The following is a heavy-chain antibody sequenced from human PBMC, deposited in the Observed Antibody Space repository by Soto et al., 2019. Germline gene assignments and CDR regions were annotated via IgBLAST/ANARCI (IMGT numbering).Heavy chain of an antibody. Sequence: GGSLRLSCAASGFTFSSYAMSWFRQAPGKGLEWVSAISGSGGSTYYADSVKGRFTISRDNSKNTLYLQMNSLRAEDTAVYYCANRPSSSSWYYFDDWGQGTLVTVSS. D-gene: IGHD6-13*01. V-gene: IGHV3-23*01. CDR1: GFTFSSYA. CDR3: ANRPSSSSWYYFDD. CDR2: ISGSGGST. J-gene: IGHJ4*02.